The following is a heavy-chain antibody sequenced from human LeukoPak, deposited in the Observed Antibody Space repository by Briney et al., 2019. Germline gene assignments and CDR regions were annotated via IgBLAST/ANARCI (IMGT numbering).Heavy chain of an antibody. CDR3: ARDTGIAAVGLDY. CDR1: GGSISSSSYY. J-gene: IGHJ4*02. D-gene: IGHD6-13*01. Sequence: SETLSLTCTVSGGSISSSSYYWGWIRQPPGKGLEWIGSIYYSGSTYYNPSLKSRVTISVDTSKNQFSLKLSSVTAADTAVYYCARDTGIAAVGLDYWGQGTLVTVSS. V-gene: IGHV4-39*07. CDR2: IYYSGST.